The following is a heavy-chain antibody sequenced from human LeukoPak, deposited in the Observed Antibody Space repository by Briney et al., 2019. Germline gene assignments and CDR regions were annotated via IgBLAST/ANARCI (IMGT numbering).Heavy chain of an antibody. Sequence: SETLSLTCTVSGGSISSGGYYWSWIRQHPGKGLEWIGYIYYSGSTYYNPSLKSRVTISVVTSKNQFSLKLSSVTAADTAVYYCARDLGDYGDYGQRAFDIWGQGTMVTVSS. CDR1: GGSISSGGYY. V-gene: IGHV4-31*03. CDR3: ARDLGDYGDYGQRAFDI. D-gene: IGHD4-17*01. J-gene: IGHJ3*02. CDR2: IYYSGST.